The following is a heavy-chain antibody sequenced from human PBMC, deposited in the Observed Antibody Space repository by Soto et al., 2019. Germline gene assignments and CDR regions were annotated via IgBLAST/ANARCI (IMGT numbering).Heavy chain of an antibody. CDR1: GYTFTSYY. CDR2: INPSGGST. V-gene: IGHV1-46*03. Sequence: ASVKVSCKASGYTFTSYYMHWVRQAPGQGLEWMGIINPSGGSTSYAQKFQGRVTMTRDTSTSTVYMELSSLRFEDTAVYYCARVPSLHYDYIWGSYRAAKTGNDAFDIWGQGTMVTVSS. D-gene: IGHD3-16*02. J-gene: IGHJ3*02. CDR3: ARVPSLHYDYIWGSYRAAKTGNDAFDI.